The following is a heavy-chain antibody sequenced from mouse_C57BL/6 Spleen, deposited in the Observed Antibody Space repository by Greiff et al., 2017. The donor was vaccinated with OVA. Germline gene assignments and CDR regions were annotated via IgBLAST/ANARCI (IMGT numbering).Heavy chain of an antibody. CDR3: ARRAKAYYGYDDYAMDY. D-gene: IGHD2-9*01. V-gene: IGHV8-12*01. J-gene: IGHJ4*01. CDR1: GFSLSTSGMG. Sequence: QVTLKECGPGILQSSQTLSLTCSFSGFSLSTSGMGVSWIRQPSGKGLEWLAHIYWDDDTRYNPSLKRRLTISTGTSRNQVFLKITSVDTADTATYDCARRAKAYYGYDDYAMDYWGQGTSVTVSS. CDR2: IYWDDDT.